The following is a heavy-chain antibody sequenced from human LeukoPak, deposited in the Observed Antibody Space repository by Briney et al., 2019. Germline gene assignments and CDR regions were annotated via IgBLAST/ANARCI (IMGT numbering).Heavy chain of an antibody. D-gene: IGHD6-6*01. CDR3: ARELSTGIVLDY. CDR1: GFTFSSYS. J-gene: IGHJ4*02. CDR2: ITSDNYI. Sequence: PGGSLRLSYAASGFTFSSYSMNWVRQAPGKGLEWVSSITSDNYIYYANSVKGRFTISRDNAKNSLCLQMDSLRAEDTAVYYCARELSTGIVLDYWGQGALVTVSS. V-gene: IGHV3-21*01.